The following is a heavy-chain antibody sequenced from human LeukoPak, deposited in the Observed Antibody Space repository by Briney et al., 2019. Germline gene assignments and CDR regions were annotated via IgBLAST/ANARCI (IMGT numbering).Heavy chain of an antibody. Sequence: GESLQISCQGSGYSFTSYWIGWVRQMPGKGLEWMGRIDPSDSYTNYSPSFQGHVTISADKSISTAYLQWSSLKASDTAMYYCARTSRWELANPFDYWGQGTLVTVSS. D-gene: IGHD1-26*01. J-gene: IGHJ4*02. V-gene: IGHV5-10-1*01. CDR1: GYSFTSYW. CDR2: IDPSDSYT. CDR3: ARTSRWELANPFDY.